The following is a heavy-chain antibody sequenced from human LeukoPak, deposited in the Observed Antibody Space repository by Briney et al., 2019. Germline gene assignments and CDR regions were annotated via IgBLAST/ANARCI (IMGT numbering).Heavy chain of an antibody. V-gene: IGHV4-34*01. CDR1: GGSFSDSY. CDR2: ISHSGDT. J-gene: IGHJ4*02. CDR3: ARGSNSVAY. Sequence: SETLSLTCAVSGGSFSDSYWSWIRQPPGEGLEWVGEISHSGDTNYNPSLKSRVTISLGAAKNQFSLNLSSVTAADTAVYYCARGSNSVAYWGQGTLVTVSS. D-gene: IGHD4-23*01.